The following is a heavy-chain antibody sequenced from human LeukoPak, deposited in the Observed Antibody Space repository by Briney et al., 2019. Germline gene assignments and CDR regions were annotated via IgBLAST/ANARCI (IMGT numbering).Heavy chain of an antibody. Sequence: SETLSLTCTVSGGSISSYYWSWIRQPPGKGLEWIGYIYYSGSTNYNPSLKSRVTISVDTSKNQFSLKLSSVTAADTAVYYCARRRGGQRLVPFQTGGRGPRATVS. V-gene: IGHV4-59*08. J-gene: IGHJ1*01. CDR2: IYYSGST. CDR1: GGSISSYY. CDR3: ARRRGGQRLVPFQT. D-gene: IGHD6-13*01.